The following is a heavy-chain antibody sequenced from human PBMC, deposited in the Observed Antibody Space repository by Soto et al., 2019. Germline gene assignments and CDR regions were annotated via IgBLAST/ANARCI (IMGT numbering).Heavy chain of an antibody. D-gene: IGHD3-9*01. CDR3: ASHYDIPTGSLAYFDF. J-gene: IGHJ4*02. V-gene: IGHV3-23*01. Sequence: EVQVLESGGGLVQPGGSLRLSCAASGFIFSIFPMTWVRQAPGRGLEWVSAISRSSDAIYYVDSVKGRFTISRDNSKNTLYLQMNSLRAEDTAIYYCASHYDIPTGSLAYFDFWGQGSLVTVSS. CDR2: ISRSSDAI. CDR1: GFIFSIFP.